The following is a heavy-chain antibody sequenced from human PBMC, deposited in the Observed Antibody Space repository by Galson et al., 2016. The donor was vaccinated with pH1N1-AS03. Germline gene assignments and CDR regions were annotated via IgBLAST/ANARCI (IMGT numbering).Heavy chain of an antibody. CDR3: ARPSDFGSGGRAFDY. J-gene: IGHJ4*02. Sequence: SLRLSCAVSGFTFSSSSMNWVRQAPGQGLEWVASISGGDTAIYYADKLKGRFAVSRDNANNLLFMQMNSLRAEDTAVYYCARPSDFGSGGRAFDYWGQGTLVTVSS. CDR2: ISGGDTAI. V-gene: IGHV3-21*06. D-gene: IGHD3-10*01. CDR1: GFTFSSSS.